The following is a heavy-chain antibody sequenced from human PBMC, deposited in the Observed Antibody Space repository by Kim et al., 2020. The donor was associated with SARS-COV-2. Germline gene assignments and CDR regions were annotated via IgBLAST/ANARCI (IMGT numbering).Heavy chain of an antibody. Sequence: EKYYVDAVKGRFTISRDNAKNSLYLQMNSLRAEDTAVYYCAREGTPAYDYWGQGTLVTVSS. J-gene: IGHJ4*02. CDR2: EK. V-gene: IGHV3-7*01. CDR3: AREGTPAYDY.